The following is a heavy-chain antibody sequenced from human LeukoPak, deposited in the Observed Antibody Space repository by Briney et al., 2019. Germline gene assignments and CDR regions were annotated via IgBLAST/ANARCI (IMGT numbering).Heavy chain of an antibody. V-gene: IGHV3-21*01. CDR3: ARLPRGYSYGYIAWWFDP. D-gene: IGHD5-18*01. Sequence: GGSLRLSCAASGFTFSSYTMNWVRQAPGKGLEWVSSISSSSSYIYYADSVKGRFTISRDNAKNSLNLQMNSLRAEDTAVYYCARLPRGYSYGYIAWWFDPWGQGTLVTVSS. J-gene: IGHJ5*02. CDR2: ISSSSSYI. CDR1: GFTFSSYT.